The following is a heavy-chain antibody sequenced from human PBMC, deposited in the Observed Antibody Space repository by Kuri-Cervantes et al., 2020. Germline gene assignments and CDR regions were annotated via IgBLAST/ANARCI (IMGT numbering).Heavy chain of an antibody. CDR3: AFGTTPYHYYYMDV. J-gene: IGHJ6*03. CDR1: GFTFSSYA. Sequence: GESLKISCAASGFTFSSYAMSWVRQAPGKGLEWVSYISSSSHTIQYADSVKGRFTISRDNDKNSLFLQMNNLRAEDTALHSCAFGTTPYHYYYMDVWGNGTTVTVSS. CDR2: ISSSSHTI. V-gene: IGHV3-48*01. D-gene: IGHD1-7*01.